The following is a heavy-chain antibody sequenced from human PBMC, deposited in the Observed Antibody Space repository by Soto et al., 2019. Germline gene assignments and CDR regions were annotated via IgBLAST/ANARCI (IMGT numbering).Heavy chain of an antibody. Sequence: EVQLVESGGDLVQPGGSLRLSCAASGFSFSTFWMHWVRQAPGKGLVWVSHINPEETTTTYADSVRGRFTISRDNAKNTLYLQMNSLRADDTAVYYCARGGLEPVDYWGQGTLVTVFS. V-gene: IGHV3-74*01. CDR1: GFSFSTFW. CDR3: ARGGLEPVDY. CDR2: INPEETTT. J-gene: IGHJ4*02. D-gene: IGHD2-2*01.